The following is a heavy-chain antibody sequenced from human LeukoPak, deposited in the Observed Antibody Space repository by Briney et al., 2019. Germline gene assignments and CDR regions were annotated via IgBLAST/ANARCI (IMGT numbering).Heavy chain of an antibody. Sequence: PGGSLRLSCAASGFTFSSYSMNWVRQAPGKGLEWVSSISSSSSYIYYADLVKGRFTISRDNAKNSLYLQMNSLRAEDTAVYYCARAPYDILTGYREDDAFDIWGQGTMVTVSS. CDR1: GFTFSSYS. CDR3: ARAPYDILTGYREDDAFDI. J-gene: IGHJ3*02. D-gene: IGHD3-9*01. V-gene: IGHV3-21*01. CDR2: ISSSSSYI.